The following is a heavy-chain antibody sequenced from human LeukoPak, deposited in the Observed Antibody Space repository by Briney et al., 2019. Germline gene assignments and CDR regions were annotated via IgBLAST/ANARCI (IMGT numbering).Heavy chain of an antibody. CDR3: ARVETVTPYYGMDV. CDR2: INPNSGGT. D-gene: IGHD4-17*01. CDR1: GYTFTGYY. V-gene: IGHV1-2*02. J-gene: IGHJ6*02. Sequence: ASVKVSCKASGYTFTGYYMHWVRQAPGQGLEWMGWINPNSGGTNYAQKFQGRVTMTRDTSISTAYMELGRLRSDDTAVYYCARVETVTPYYGMDVWGQGTTVTVSS.